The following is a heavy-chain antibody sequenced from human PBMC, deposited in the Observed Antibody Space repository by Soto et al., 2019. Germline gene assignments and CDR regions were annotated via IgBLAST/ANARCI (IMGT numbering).Heavy chain of an antibody. V-gene: IGHV3-33*01. CDR3: ARDLHRGYSYGYVDY. CDR2: IWYDGSNK. D-gene: IGHD5-18*01. J-gene: IGHJ4*02. Sequence: GGSLRLSCAASGFTFSSYGMHWVRQAPGKGLEWVAVIWYDGSNKYYADSVKGRFTISRDNSKNTLYLQMNSLRAEDTAVYYCARDLHRGYSYGYVDYWGQGTLVTVSS. CDR1: GFTFSSYG.